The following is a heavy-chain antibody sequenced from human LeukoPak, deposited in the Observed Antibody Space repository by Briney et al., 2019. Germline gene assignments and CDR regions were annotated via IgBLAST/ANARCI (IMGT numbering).Heavy chain of an antibody. V-gene: IGHV3-53*01. CDR2: IYSGGST. Sequence: PGGSLRLSCAASGFTVSSNYMSWVRQAPGKGLEWVSVIYSGGSTYYADSVKGRFTISRDNSKNTLYLQMNSLRAEDTAVYYCASSHDYDAFDIWGQGTMVTVSS. CDR1: GFTVSSNY. CDR3: ASSHDYDAFDI. J-gene: IGHJ3*02. D-gene: IGHD4-11*01.